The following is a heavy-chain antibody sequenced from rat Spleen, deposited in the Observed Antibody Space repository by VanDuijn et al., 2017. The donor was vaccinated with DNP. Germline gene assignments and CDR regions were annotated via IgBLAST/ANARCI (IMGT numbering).Heavy chain of an antibody. D-gene: IGHD1-9*01. V-gene: IGHV5-7*01. CDR3: ARDYGYNPFDY. J-gene: IGHJ2*01. CDR1: GFTFSDYY. CDR2: ISYDGSTT. Sequence: EVQLVESGGGLVQPGRSLKLSCAASGFTFSDYYMAWVRQAPKKGLEWVATISYDGSTTYHRDSVKGRFTISRDNAKSTLYLQMDSLRSEDTATYYCARDYGYNPFDYWGQGVMVTVSS.